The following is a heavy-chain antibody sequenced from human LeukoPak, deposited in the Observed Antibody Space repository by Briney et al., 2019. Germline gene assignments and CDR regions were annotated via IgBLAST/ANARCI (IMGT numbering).Heavy chain of an antibody. CDR3: ARPQLLSPFDI. V-gene: IGHV1-2*02. Sequence: GASVKVSCKASGYTFTGYYMHWVRQAPGQGLEWLGWINPNSGGTKYAQKFQGRVTMTRDPSISTAYMSRLKSDDTAVYYCARPQLLSPFDIWGQGTMVTVSS. CDR2: INPNSGGT. J-gene: IGHJ3*02. CDR1: GYTFTGYY. D-gene: IGHD2-2*01.